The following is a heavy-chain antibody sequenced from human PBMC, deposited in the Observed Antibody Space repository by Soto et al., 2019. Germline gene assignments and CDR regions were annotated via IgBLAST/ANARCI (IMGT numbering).Heavy chain of an antibody. J-gene: IGHJ5*02. CDR2: YSGNT. V-gene: IGHV4-59*01. CDR3: ARLRRFGDSGYWFDP. CDR1: GGSISSYY. Sequence: SETLSLTCTVSGGSISSYYWSWIRQPPGQGLECIGYYSGNTNYNPSLKTRATISVDTSENQFSLKLSSVTAADTAVYYCARLRRFGDSGYWFDPWGQGMLVTVSS. D-gene: IGHD3-16*01.